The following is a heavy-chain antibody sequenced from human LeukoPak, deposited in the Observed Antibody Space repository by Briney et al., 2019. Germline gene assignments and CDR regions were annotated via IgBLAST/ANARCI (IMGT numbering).Heavy chain of an antibody. Sequence: GFPRLSCAASGFTFSSYSMNWVRQAPGKGLEWVSYISSSSSTIYYADSVKGRFTISRDNAKNSLYLQMNSLRDEDTAVYYCARDFHRGDYDIDIWGQGTMVTVSS. J-gene: IGHJ3*02. CDR2: ISSSSSTI. CDR3: ARDFHRGDYDIDI. V-gene: IGHV3-48*02. D-gene: IGHD4-17*01. CDR1: GFTFSSYS.